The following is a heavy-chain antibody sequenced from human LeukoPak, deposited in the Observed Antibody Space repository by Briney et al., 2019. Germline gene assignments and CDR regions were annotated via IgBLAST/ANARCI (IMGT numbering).Heavy chain of an antibody. D-gene: IGHD2-2*01. Sequence: SETLSLTCTVSGGSISSGGYYWSWIRQHPGKGLEWIGYIYYSGSTYYNPSLKSRVTISVDTSKNQFSLKLSSVTAADTAVYYCARALYRSKGWFDPWGQGTLVTVSS. J-gene: IGHJ5*02. CDR2: IYYSGST. CDR1: GGSISSGGYY. CDR3: ARALYRSKGWFDP. V-gene: IGHV4-31*03.